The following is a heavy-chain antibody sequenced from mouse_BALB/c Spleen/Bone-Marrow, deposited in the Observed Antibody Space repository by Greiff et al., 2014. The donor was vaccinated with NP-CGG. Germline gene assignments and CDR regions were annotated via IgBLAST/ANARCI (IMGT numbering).Heavy chain of an antibody. D-gene: IGHD1-3*01. CDR1: GYTFTSYY. J-gene: IGHJ4*01. Sequence: VQLVESGPELVKPGASVRISCKASGYTFTSYYIHWVKQRPGQGLEWIGWIYPGNVNTKYNEKFKAKATLTADKSSSTAYMQRSSLTSEDSGVYFCARRKWAMDYWGQGTSVTVSS. V-gene: IGHV1S56*01. CDR3: ARRKWAMDY. CDR2: IYPGNVNT.